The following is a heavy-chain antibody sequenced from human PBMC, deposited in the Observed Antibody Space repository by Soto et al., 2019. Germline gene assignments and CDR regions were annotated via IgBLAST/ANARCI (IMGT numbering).Heavy chain of an antibody. J-gene: IGHJ4*02. CDR2: IIPIFGTA. Sequence: QVQLVQSGAEVKKPGSSVNVSCKASGGTFSSYAISWVRQAPGQGLEWMGGIIPIFGTANYAQKFQGRVTITADESTSTAYMELSSLRSEDTAVYYCATSRANGYYYDSSGYYRLDYWGQGTLVTVSS. V-gene: IGHV1-69*01. CDR1: GGTFSSYA. CDR3: ATSRANGYYYDSSGYYRLDY. D-gene: IGHD3-22*01.